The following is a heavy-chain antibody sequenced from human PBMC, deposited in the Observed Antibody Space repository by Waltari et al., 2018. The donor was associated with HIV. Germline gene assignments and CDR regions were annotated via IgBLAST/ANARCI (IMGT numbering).Heavy chain of an antibody. Sequence: QVYLAQSGSEIKRPGASVKISCKTSGYTFTRFYIHWVRQAPGQGLHWVGVGSPEGGAATGPPHFQDRLTLTADTSTDTAFLEMTKLTSADTAVYFCGRGSADYINYWGQGTLVIVS. CDR3: GRGSADYINY. V-gene: IGHV1-46*03. D-gene: IGHD4-4*01. J-gene: IGHJ4*02. CDR1: GYTFTRFY. CDR2: GSPEGGAA.